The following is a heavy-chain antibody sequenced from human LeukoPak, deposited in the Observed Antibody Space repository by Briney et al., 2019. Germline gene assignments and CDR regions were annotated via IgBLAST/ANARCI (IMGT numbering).Heavy chain of an antibody. J-gene: IGHJ4*02. CDR2: ISGSGGST. CDR3: AKLVTHFDY. D-gene: IGHD4-23*01. CDR1: GFXFSSYA. Sequence: GGSLRLSCAASGFXFSSYAISWVRQAPGKGLEWVSAISGSGGSTYYADSVKGRFTISRDNSKNTLYLQMNSLRAEDTTVYYCAKLVTHFDYWGQGTLVTVSS. V-gene: IGHV3-23*01.